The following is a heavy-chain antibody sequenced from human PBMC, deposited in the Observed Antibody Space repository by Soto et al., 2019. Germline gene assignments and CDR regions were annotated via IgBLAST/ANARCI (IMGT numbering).Heavy chain of an antibody. CDR2: IYYSGIT. V-gene: IGHV4-59*11. Sequence: LSGTLSLTCTVSGGSITGLDWSWIRQSPGKGLEWIGFIYYSGITNYNPSLKSRVSMSIDTPRNHFSLKLTSVTAADTAVYYCVRHYDFWTGPHNGFDVWGLVTTVSVS. CDR3: VRHYDFWTGPHNGFDV. CDR1: GGSITGLD. J-gene: IGHJ6*02. D-gene: IGHD3-3*01.